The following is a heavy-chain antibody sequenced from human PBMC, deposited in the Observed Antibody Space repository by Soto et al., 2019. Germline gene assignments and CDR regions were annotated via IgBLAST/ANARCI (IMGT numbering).Heavy chain of an antibody. Sequence: SETLSLTCTVSGGSISSGDFCWSWIRQPPGKGLEWIGYIYYSGSTYYNPSLTSRVTISVDTSKNQFSLSLSSVTAADTVVYFCARARFVLTGYYTGGDFYFDSWGQGTPVTVSS. CDR1: GGSISSGDFC. D-gene: IGHD3-9*01. J-gene: IGHJ4*02. CDR2: IYYSGST. CDR3: ARARFVLTGYYTGGDFYFDS. V-gene: IGHV4-30-4*02.